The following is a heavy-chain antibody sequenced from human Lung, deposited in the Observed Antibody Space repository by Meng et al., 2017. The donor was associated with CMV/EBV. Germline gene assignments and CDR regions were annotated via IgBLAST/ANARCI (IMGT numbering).Heavy chain of an antibody. CDR1: GFTFSGYN. V-gene: IGHV3-21*06. D-gene: IGHD3-9*01. Sequence: GGSLRLPCAASGFTFSGYNMHWVRQAPGKGLEWVSSISTSATYIYYADSVKGRFTISRVNAKNSLFLQMNSLRAEDTAVYYCAGHYDILTGLSAWGHGTLVTVSS. CDR2: ISTSATYI. CDR3: AGHYDILTGLSA. J-gene: IGHJ5*01.